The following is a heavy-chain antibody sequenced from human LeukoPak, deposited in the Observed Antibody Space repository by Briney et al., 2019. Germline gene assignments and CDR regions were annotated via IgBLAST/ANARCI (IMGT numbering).Heavy chain of an antibody. CDR2: LASDGSNK. Sequence: PGRSLRLSCAASGFTFNNHPLHWVRQAPGKGLEWVAVLASDGSNKYYADSVKGRFTISRDTSKNTLYLQMNSLRPEDTAVYYCARGPGRSDGILDFSITPSKAGVSWGQGTLVTVSS. CDR1: GFTFNNHP. CDR3: ARGPGRSDGILDFSITPSKAGVS. V-gene: IGHV3-30*04. J-gene: IGHJ5*02. D-gene: IGHD5-24*01.